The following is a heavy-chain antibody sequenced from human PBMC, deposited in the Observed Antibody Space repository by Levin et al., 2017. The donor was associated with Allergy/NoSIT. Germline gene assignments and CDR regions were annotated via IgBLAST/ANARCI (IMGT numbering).Heavy chain of an antibody. V-gene: IGHV1-18*01. CDR2: ISGYNGNT. J-gene: IGHJ5*02. D-gene: IGHD3-22*01. CDR3: ARVFYFESSGYYDP. Sequence: GESLKISCKASGFTLSMYGIIWVRQAPGQGLEWMGWISGYNGNTDFAQKFQGRVSMTTDTSTSTVYMELRNLRSDDTAVYYCARVFYFESSGYYDPWGQGTLVTVSS. CDR1: GFTLSMYG.